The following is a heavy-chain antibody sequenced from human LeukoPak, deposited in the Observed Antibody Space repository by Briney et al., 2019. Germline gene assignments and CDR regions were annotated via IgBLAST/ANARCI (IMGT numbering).Heavy chain of an antibody. J-gene: IGHJ4*02. CDR3: ARGEQWLVSSFDY. V-gene: IGHV3-30*02. CDR1: GFTFSSYA. CDR2: IRFDGSNK. D-gene: IGHD6-19*01. Sequence: GGSLRPSCVASGFTFSSYAMHWVRQAPGKGLEWVAFIRFDGSNKYYADSVKGRFTISRDNSKNTLYLQMNSLRAEDTAVFYCARGEQWLVSSFDYWGQGTLVTVSS.